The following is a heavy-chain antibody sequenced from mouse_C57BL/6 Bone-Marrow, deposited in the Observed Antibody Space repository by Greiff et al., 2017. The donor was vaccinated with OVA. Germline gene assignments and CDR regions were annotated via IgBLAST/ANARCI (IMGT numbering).Heavy chain of an antibody. CDR3: ARELRFYYFDY. D-gene: IGHD1-1*01. Sequence: EVMLVESGPGMVKPSQSLSLTCTVTGYSITSGYDWHWIRHFPGNKLEWMCYISYSGSTNYNPSLKSRISITHDTSKNHFFLKLNSVTTEDTATYYCARELRFYYFDYWGQGTTLTVSA. V-gene: IGHV3-1*01. CDR1: GYSITSGYD. CDR2: ISYSGST. J-gene: IGHJ2*01.